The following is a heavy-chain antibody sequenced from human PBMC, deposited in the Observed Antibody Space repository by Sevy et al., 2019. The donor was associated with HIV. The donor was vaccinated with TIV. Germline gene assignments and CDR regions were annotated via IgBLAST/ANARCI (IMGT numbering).Heavy chain of an antibody. D-gene: IGHD3-10*01. CDR1: GFTFSYYD. Sequence: GGSLRLSCAASGFTFSYYDLNWVRQAPGKGLEWVSSISSGSSYIYYADSVKGRFTISRDNAENSLFLQMNSLRAEDTAVYYCAKDGAYYGSDGTDVWGQGTTVTVSS. CDR2: ISSGSSYI. CDR3: AKDGAYYGSDGTDV. J-gene: IGHJ6*02. V-gene: IGHV3-21*01.